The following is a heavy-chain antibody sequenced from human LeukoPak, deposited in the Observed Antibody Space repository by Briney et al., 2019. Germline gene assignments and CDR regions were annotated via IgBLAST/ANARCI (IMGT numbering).Heavy chain of an antibody. CDR1: GGTFSSYA. D-gene: IGHD6-13*01. Sequence: GASVKVSCKASGGTFSSYAISWVRQAPGQGLEWMGGIIPIFGTANYAQKFQGRVTITADESTSTAYKELSSLRSEDTAVYYCAREAAAAPFDYWGQGTLVTVSS. CDR3: AREAAAAPFDY. V-gene: IGHV1-69*13. J-gene: IGHJ4*02. CDR2: IIPIFGTA.